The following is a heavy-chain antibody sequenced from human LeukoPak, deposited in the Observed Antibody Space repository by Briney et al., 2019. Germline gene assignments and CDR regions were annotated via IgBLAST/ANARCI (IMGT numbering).Heavy chain of an antibody. CDR2: IYPGDSDT. J-gene: IGHJ3*02. D-gene: IGHD3-22*01. CDR1: GYSFTSYW. CDR3: ARQLSYYYDSSGYALDI. Sequence: GESLKISCKGSGYSFTSYWIGWVRQMPGKGLESMGIIYPGDSDTRYSPSFQGQVTISADKSISTAYLQWSSLKASDTAMYYCARQLSYYYDSSGYALDIWGQGTMVTVSS. V-gene: IGHV5-51*01.